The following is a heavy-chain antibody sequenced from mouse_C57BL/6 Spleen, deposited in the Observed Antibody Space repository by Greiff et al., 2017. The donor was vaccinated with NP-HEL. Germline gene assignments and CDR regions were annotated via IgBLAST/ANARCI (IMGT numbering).Heavy chain of an antibody. V-gene: IGHV2-5*01. CDR2: IWRGGST. CDR3: AKPSYYSNPYAMDY. J-gene: IGHJ4*01. CDR1: GFSLTSYG. Sequence: VQLQESGPGLVQPSQSLSITCTVSGFSLTSYGVHWVRQSPGKGLEWLGVIWRGGSTDYNAAFMSRLSITKDNSKSQVFFKMNSLQADDTAIYYCAKPSYYSNPYAMDYWGQGTSVTVSS. D-gene: IGHD2-5*01.